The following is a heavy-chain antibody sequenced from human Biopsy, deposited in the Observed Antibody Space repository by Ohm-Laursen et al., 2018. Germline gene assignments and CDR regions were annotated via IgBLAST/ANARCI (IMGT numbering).Heavy chain of an antibody. CDR3: ARGSNDFGGLYFPR. V-gene: IGHV4-59*11. CDR1: GGSFTGHY. CDR2: ISYTGYT. Sequence: PGTLSLTWPVSGGSFTGHYWSWIRQPPGKGLEWIGHISYTGYTSYNASLKSRVTISVDTSRNHFSLRLSSLTAADTAVYYCARGSNDFGGLYFPRWGQGTLLTVSS. J-gene: IGHJ4*02. D-gene: IGHD4-23*01.